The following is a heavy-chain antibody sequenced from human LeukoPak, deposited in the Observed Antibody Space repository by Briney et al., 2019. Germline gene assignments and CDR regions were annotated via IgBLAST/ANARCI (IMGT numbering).Heavy chain of an antibody. J-gene: IGHJ6*03. CDR3: ARDLVQGYYYMDV. Sequence: GGSLRLSCAASGFTFSDYYMSWIRQAPGKGLEWVSYISSSGSTIYYADSVKGRFTISRDNAKNSLYLQMNSLRAEDTAVYYCARDLVQGYYYMDVWGKGTTATVSS. D-gene: IGHD6-6*01. V-gene: IGHV3-11*01. CDR2: ISSSGSTI. CDR1: GFTFSDYY.